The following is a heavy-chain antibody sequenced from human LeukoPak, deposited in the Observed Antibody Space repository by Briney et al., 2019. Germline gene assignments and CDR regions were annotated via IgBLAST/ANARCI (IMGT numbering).Heavy chain of an antibody. V-gene: IGHV3-66*01. Sequence: PGGSLRLSCAASGFTVSSNYMSWVRQAPGKGLEWVSVIYSGGSTYYADSVKGRFTISRDNSKNTLYLQMNSLRAEDMAVYYCAREDSGGGENYFDYWGQGTLVTVSS. D-gene: IGHD3-16*01. J-gene: IGHJ4*02. CDR1: GFTVSSNY. CDR3: AREDSGGGENYFDY. CDR2: IYSGGST.